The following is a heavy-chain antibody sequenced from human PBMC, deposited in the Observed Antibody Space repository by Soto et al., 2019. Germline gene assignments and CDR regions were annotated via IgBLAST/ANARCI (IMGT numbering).Heavy chain of an antibody. Sequence: SETLSLTCAVYGGSFSGYYWSWIRQPPGKGLEWIGEINHSGSTNYNPSLKSRVTISVDTSKNQFSLKLSSVTAADTAVEYCARGPVGVTMVRQPLWGQGTLVTVSS. D-gene: IGHD3-10*01. CDR2: INHSGST. CDR3: ARGPVGVTMVRQPL. CDR1: GGSFSGYY. J-gene: IGHJ4*02. V-gene: IGHV4-34*01.